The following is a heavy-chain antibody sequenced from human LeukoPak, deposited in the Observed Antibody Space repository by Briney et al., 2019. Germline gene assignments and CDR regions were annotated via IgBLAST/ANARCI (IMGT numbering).Heavy chain of an antibody. J-gene: IGHJ3*02. D-gene: IGHD4-23*01. CDR3: ARRLSHGGGAFDI. Sequence: SDTLSPTRSLSGCSISSYYWHWIRHPPGKGRESIGYIYTSGSTSYNPSLKSRATFSVDTPKNQFSLKLSSVTAADTAVYYCARRLSHGGGAFDIWGQGTLVTVSS. CDR2: IYTSGST. CDR1: GCSISSYY. V-gene: IGHV4-4*09.